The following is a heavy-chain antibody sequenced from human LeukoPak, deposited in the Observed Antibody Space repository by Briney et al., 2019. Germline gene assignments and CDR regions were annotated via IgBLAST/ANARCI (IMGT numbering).Heavy chain of an antibody. Sequence: GRSLRLSCAASGFTFSSYAMDWVRQAPGKGLEWVAVISYDGSNKYYADSVKGRFTISRDNSKNTLYLQMNSLRAEDTAVYYCARDSLTDYYDSSGLTHWGQGTLVTVSS. CDR1: GFTFSSYA. J-gene: IGHJ4*02. D-gene: IGHD3-22*01. CDR3: ARDSLTDYYDSSGLTH. V-gene: IGHV3-30*01. CDR2: ISYDGSNK.